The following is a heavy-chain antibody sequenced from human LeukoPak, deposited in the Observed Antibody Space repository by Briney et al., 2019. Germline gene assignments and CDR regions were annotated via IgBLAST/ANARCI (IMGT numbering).Heavy chain of an antibody. CDR1: GYRFTSCG. J-gene: IGHJ4*02. Sequence: ASVKVSCKASGYRFTSCGITWVRQAPGQGLEWMGWISAYNGNTNYAQKLQGRVTMTTDTSTSTAYMELRSLRSDDTAVYYCATGIAVAGTRDYWGQGTLVTVSS. V-gene: IGHV1-18*04. CDR3: ATGIAVAGTRDY. D-gene: IGHD6-19*01. CDR2: ISAYNGNT.